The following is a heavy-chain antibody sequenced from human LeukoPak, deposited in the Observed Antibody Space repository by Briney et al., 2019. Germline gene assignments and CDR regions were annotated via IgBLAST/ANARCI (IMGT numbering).Heavy chain of an antibody. CDR2: IYPGDSDT. J-gene: IGHJ6*03. CDR1: GCSFTSYW. V-gene: IGHV5-51*01. CDR3: ARQSSADWYYYMDV. D-gene: IGHD2-15*01. Sequence: GGSLQISSKGAGCSFTSYWIGWGRRLPGKGVEWMGIIYPGDSDTRYSASFQGQVTISAHKSISTAYLQWSSLKASDTAMYYCARQSSADWYYYMDVWGKGTTVTVSS.